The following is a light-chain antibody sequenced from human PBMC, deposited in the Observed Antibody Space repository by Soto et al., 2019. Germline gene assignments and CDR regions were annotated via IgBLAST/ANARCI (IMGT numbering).Light chain of an antibody. CDR1: SSDVGAYNY. J-gene: IGLJ2*01. CDR3: SSYTSASTRVV. V-gene: IGLV2-14*01. CDR2: EVT. Sequence: QSVLTQPASVSGSPGQSITISCTGTSSDVGAYNYVSWYQQPPGKAPKLMIYEVTNRPSGVSNRFSGSKSGNTASLTISGLQAEDEGDYYCSSYTSASTRVVFGGGTKVTVL.